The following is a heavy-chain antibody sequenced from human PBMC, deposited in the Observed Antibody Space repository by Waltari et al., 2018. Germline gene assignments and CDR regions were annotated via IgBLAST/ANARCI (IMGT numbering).Heavy chain of an antibody. CDR1: GGSISSYY. J-gene: IGHJ4*02. CDR2: IYYSGST. Sequence: QVQLQESGPGLVKPSETLSLTCTVPGGSISSYYWSWIRQPPGKGLEWIGYIYYSGSTNYNPSLKSRVTISVDTSKNQFSLKLSSVTAADTAVYYCARVHRTWYYFDYWGQGTLVTVSS. V-gene: IGHV4-59*01. CDR3: ARVHRTWYYFDY. D-gene: IGHD2-8*02.